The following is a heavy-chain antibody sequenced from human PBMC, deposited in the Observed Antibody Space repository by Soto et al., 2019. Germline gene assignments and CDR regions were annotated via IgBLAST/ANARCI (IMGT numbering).Heavy chain of an antibody. Sequence: GGSLRLSCAASGFTFSSYWMHWVRQAPGKGLVWVSRINPDGSATNYADSVKGRFTISRDNAKNTLYLQMNSLRAEDTAAYYCTREGSSAYWRTFQSWGHDTLVTVSS. V-gene: IGHV3-74*01. J-gene: IGHJ1*01. CDR3: TREGSSAYWRTFQS. D-gene: IGHD3-22*01. CDR2: INPDGSAT. CDR1: GFTFSSYW.